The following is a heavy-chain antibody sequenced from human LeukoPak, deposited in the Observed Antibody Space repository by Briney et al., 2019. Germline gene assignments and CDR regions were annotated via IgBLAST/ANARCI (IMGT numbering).Heavy chain of an antibody. D-gene: IGHD3-10*01. CDR1: GFTVSSNY. CDR3: ARMSRGYYYGMDV. CDR2: IYSGGST. J-gene: IGHJ6*02. Sequence: GSLRLSCAASGFTVSSNYMSWVRQAPGKGLEWVSVIYSGGSTYYADSVKGLFTISRDNSKNTLYLQMNSLRAEDTAVYHCARMSRGYYYGMDVWGQGTTVTVSS. V-gene: IGHV3-66*02.